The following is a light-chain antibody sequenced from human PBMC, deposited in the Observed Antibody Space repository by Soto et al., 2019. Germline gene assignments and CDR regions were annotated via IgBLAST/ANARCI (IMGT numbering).Light chain of an antibody. J-gene: IGLJ1*01. CDR1: SGHSSYA. Sequence: QPVLTQSPSASASLGASVKLTCTLSSGHSSYAIAWHQQQPEKGPRYLMKLNSDGSHSKGDGIPDRFSGSSSGAERYLTISSLQSEDEADYYCQSYDSSLSGFYVFGTGTKLTVL. V-gene: IGLV4-69*01. CDR3: QSYDSSLSGFYV. CDR2: LNSDGSH.